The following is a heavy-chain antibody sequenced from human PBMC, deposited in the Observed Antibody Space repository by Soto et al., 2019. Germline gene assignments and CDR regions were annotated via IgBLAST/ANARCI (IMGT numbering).Heavy chain of an antibody. V-gene: IGHV4-30-2*01. J-gene: IGHJ4*02. Sequence: QLQLQEYGSGLVKPSQTLSLTCAVSGGSISSGGYSWSWIRQPPGKGLEWIGYIYHSGSTYYNPSLKSRVTISVDRSKNQFSLKLSSVTSADTAVYYCARRQVVAAQHWGQGTLVTVSS. D-gene: IGHD2-15*01. CDR2: IYHSGST. CDR1: GGSISSGGYS. CDR3: ARRQVVAAQH.